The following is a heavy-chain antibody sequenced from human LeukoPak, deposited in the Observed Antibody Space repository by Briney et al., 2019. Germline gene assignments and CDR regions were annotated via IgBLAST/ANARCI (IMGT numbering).Heavy chain of an antibody. CDR3: ARVTEKRYCSSTSCPFDP. D-gene: IGHD2-2*01. CDR1: GYTLTSYD. V-gene: IGHV1-8*01. J-gene: IGHJ5*02. CDR2: MNPNSGNT. Sequence: ASVKVSCKASGYTLTSYDINWVRQATGQGLEWMGWMNPNSGNTGYAQKFQGRVTMTRNTSISTAYMELSSLRSEDTAVYYCARVTEKRYCSSTSCPFDPWGQGTLVTVSS.